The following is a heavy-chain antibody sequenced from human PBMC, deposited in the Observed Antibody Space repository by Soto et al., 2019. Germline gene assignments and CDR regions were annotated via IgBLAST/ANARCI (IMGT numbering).Heavy chain of an antibody. Sequence: HPGGSLRLSCAASGFTFSSYWMHWVRQAPGKGLVWVSRINTDGSSTTYAGSVKGRFTISRDNAKNTLYLQMNSLRAEDTAVYYCARGTGYYDSSGCDYWGQGTLVTVS. CDR1: GFTFSSYW. J-gene: IGHJ4*02. D-gene: IGHD3-22*01. CDR2: INTDGSST. V-gene: IGHV3-74*01. CDR3: ARGTGYYDSSGCDY.